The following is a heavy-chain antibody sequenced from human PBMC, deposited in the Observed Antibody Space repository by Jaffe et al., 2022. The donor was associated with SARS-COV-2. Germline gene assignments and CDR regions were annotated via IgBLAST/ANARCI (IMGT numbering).Heavy chain of an antibody. J-gene: IGHJ4*02. V-gene: IGHV3-49*05. CDR1: GFTFGDYA. Sequence: EVQLVESGGGLVKPGRSLRLSCTASGFTFGDYAMSWFRQAPGKGLEWVGFIRSKAYGGTTEYAASVKGRFTISRDDSKSIAYLQMNSLKTEDTAVYYCTREGDYYDSSGYYIVYFDYWGQGTLVTVSS. D-gene: IGHD3-22*01. CDR3: TREGDYYDSSGYYIVYFDY. CDR2: IRSKAYGGTT.